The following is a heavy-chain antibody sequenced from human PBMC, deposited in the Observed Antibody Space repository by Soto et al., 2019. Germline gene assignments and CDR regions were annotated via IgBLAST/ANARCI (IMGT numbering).Heavy chain of an antibody. J-gene: IGHJ4*02. Sequence: EVQLLESGGGLVQPGGSLRLSCAASGFTFSSYAMSWVRQAPGKGLEWVSTISGSGDNAYYADSVKGRFTISRDNFRNRLYLQMNSLRAEDTAIYYCATKLTFRGVSDFCGQGTLVTVSS. CDR1: GFTFSSYA. D-gene: IGHD3-16*01. V-gene: IGHV3-23*01. CDR2: ISGSGDNA. CDR3: ATKLTFRGVSDF.